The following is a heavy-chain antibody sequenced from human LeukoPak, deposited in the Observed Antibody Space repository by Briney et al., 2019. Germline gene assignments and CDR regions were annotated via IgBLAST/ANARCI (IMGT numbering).Heavy chain of an antibody. CDR3: ASYDFGVVRDGWFDP. V-gene: IGHV4-59*01. D-gene: IGHD3-3*01. Sequence: SETLSLTCTVSGGSISSYYWSWIRQPPGKGLEWIGYIYYSGSTNYNPSLKSRVTISVDTSKNQFSLKLSSVTAADTAVYYCASYDFGVVRDGWFDPWGRGTLVTVSS. J-gene: IGHJ5*02. CDR1: GGSISSYY. CDR2: IYYSGST.